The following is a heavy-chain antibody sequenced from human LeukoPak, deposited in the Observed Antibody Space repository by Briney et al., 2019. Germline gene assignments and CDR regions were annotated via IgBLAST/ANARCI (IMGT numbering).Heavy chain of an antibody. CDR3: ARDLSGNYGMDV. J-gene: IGHJ6*02. CDR1: GGSFSGYY. D-gene: IGHD3-16*02. Sequence: PSETLSLTCAVYGGSFSGYYWSWIRQPPGKGLEWIGEINHSGSTNYNPSLQSRVTISVDTSKNQFSLRLSSVSAADTAVYYCARDLSGNYGMDVWGQGTTVTVSS. V-gene: IGHV4-34*01. CDR2: INHSGST.